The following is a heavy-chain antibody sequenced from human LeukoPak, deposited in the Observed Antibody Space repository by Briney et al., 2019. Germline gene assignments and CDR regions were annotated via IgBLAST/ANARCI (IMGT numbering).Heavy chain of an antibody. V-gene: IGHV5-51*01. Sequence: GESLKVSCKGSGYSFVSYWIGWVRQMPGKGLEWLGIIYPGDSDTTYSPSFQGQVTISVDKSISTAYLQWSSLKASDTAIYYCASTLRAAMGHDAFDIWGQGTMVTVSS. CDR3: ASTLRAAMGHDAFDI. CDR2: IYPGDSDT. CDR1: GYSFVSYW. D-gene: IGHD5-18*01. J-gene: IGHJ3*02.